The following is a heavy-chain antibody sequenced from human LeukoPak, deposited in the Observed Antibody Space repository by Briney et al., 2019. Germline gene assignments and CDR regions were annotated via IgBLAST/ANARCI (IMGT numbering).Heavy chain of an antibody. Sequence: GGSLRLSCAASGFTFSDYWMHWVRQAPGKGLVWVSRVNGDGSITTYADSVKGRFTFSRDNSKNTLYLQMNSLRAEDTAVYYCAKGLSSPGEYYFDYWGQGTLVTVSS. CDR2: VNGDGSIT. CDR1: GFTFSDYW. J-gene: IGHJ4*02. CDR3: AKGLSSPGEYYFDY. D-gene: IGHD3-16*01. V-gene: IGHV3-74*01.